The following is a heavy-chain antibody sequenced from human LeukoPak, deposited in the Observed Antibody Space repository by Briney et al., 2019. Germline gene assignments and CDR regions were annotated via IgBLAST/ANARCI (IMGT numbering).Heavy chain of an antibody. CDR2: ISAYNGNK. Sequence: GASVNVSCKASGYTFTSYGISWVRQAPGQGLEWMGWISAYNGNKNYAQNFQGRVTMTTDTSTSTAYMELRSLRSDDTAVYYCARDLRLRLGELSFYLGYWGQGTLVTVSS. CDR1: GYTFTSYG. J-gene: IGHJ4*02. CDR3: ARDLRLRLGELSFYLGY. V-gene: IGHV1-18*01. D-gene: IGHD3-16*02.